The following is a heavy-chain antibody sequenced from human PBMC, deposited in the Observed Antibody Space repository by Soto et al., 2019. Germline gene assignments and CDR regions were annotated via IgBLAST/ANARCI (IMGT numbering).Heavy chain of an antibody. Sequence: QVQLVQSGADVRKPGASVKVSCKTSGYTFTGHYIHWVRQAPGRGLEWMGWINPNNGDINYAEKFQGRVTMTRDTSISTAYMELSRLRSDDTAVYYCARGYTYGSFDNWAQGTLVTVSS. CDR1: GYTFTGHY. D-gene: IGHD5-18*01. CDR3: ARGYTYGSFDN. CDR2: INPNNGDI. J-gene: IGHJ4*02. V-gene: IGHV1-2*02.